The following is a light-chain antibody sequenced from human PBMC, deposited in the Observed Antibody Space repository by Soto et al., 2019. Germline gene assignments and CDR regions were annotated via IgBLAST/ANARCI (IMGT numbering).Light chain of an antibody. CDR1: SSDVGAYNY. J-gene: IGLJ2*01. Sequence: QSALTQPASVSGSPGQSITISCIGTSSDVGAYNYVSWYQQHPGKAPKVMIYEVSDRPSGVSSRFSGSKSGNTASLTISGLQAEDEAYYYCSSYTSSGWVFGGGTKVTVL. CDR2: EVS. CDR3: SSYTSSGWV. V-gene: IGLV2-14*01.